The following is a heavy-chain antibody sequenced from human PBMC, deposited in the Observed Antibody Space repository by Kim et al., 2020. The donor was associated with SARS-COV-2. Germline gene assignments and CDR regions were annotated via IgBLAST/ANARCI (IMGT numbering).Heavy chain of an antibody. V-gene: IGHV3-30*04. CDR2: ISYDGSNK. Sequence: GGSLRLSCAASGFTFSSYAMHWVRQAPGKGLEWVAVISYDGSNKYYADSVKGRFTISRDNSKNTLYLQMNSLRAEDTAVYYCARAPTEITIFGVVPKNYYYGMGVWGQGTTVTVSS. CDR3: ARAPTEITIFGVVPKNYYYGMGV. D-gene: IGHD3-3*01. J-gene: IGHJ6*02. CDR1: GFTFSSYA.